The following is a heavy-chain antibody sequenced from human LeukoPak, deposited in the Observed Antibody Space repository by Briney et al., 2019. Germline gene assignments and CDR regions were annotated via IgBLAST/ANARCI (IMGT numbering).Heavy chain of an antibody. CDR1: GFTFSSYS. V-gene: IGHV3-21*01. J-gene: IGHJ3*02. Sequence: PGGSLRLSCAASGFTFSSYSMNWVRQAPGKGLEWVSSISSSSSYIYYADSVKGRFTISRDNAKNSLYLQMNSLRAEDTAVYYCARADSSGWIQIRDAAFDIWGQGTMVTVSS. CDR3: ARADSSGWIQIRDAAFDI. CDR2: ISSSSSYI. D-gene: IGHD6-19*01.